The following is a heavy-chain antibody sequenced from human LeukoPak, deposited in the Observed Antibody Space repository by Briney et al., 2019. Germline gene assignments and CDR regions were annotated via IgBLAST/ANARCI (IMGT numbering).Heavy chain of an antibody. CDR3: VSFYETY. J-gene: IGHJ4*02. Sequence: GGSLRLSCAASGNYLMHWVRQAPGKGLVWVSHINGDGSWTTYADSVKGRFTISKDNAKNTVYLQMNNLRAEDTAVYYCVSFYETYWGRGTLVTVSS. V-gene: IGHV3-74*01. CDR2: INGDGSWT. D-gene: IGHD2-2*01. CDR1: GNYL.